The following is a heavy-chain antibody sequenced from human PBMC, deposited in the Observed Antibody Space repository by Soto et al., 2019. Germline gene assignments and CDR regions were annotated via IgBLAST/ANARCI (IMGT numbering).Heavy chain of an antibody. CDR2: INHSGST. J-gene: IGHJ5*02. CDR1: GGNFSGYY. CDR3: ASSRFDWLLSWFDP. Sequence: SETLSLTCAVYGGNFSGYYLSWIRTPTGKGLEWIGEINHSGSTNYNPSLKSRVTISVDTSKNQFSLKLSSVTAADTAVYYCASSRFDWLLSWFDPWGQGTLVTVSS. V-gene: IGHV4-34*01. D-gene: IGHD3-9*01.